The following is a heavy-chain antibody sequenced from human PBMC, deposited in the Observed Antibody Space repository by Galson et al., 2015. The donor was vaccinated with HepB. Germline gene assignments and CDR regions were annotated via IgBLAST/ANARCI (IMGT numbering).Heavy chain of an antibody. CDR3: ARDKDFPAGWLVT. V-gene: IGHV3-30-3*01. J-gene: IGHJ4*02. CDR2: ISYDGSKK. Sequence: SLRLSCAASGFTFSVYAMHWVRQAPGKGLEWVAVISYDGSKKYKTDSVKGRFNISRDDSKNTVYLQMNSLRVEDTAVYYCARDKDFPAGWLVTWGQGTLVTVSS. D-gene: IGHD6-19*01. CDR1: GFTFSVYA.